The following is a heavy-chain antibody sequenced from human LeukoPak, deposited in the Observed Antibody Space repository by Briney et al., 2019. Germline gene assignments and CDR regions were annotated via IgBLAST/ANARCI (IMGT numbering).Heavy chain of an antibody. CDR3: ARHRTWFGEYHQPGFDY. CDR1: GGSFSGYY. J-gene: IGHJ4*02. V-gene: IGHV4-34*01. CDR2: INHSGST. D-gene: IGHD3-10*01. Sequence: SETLSLTCAVYGGSFSGYYWSWIRQPPGKGLEWIGEINHSGSTNYNPSLKSRVTISVDTSKNQFSLKLSSVTAADTAVYYCARHRTWFGEYHQPGFDYWGQGTLVTVSS.